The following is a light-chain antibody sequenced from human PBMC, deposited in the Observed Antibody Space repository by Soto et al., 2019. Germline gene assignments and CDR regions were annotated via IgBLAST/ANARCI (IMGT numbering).Light chain of an antibody. J-gene: IGKJ2*01. CDR1: EFLSSSY. CDR2: AAS. CDR3: QQQGT. Sequence: EIVLTQSPGTLSLSPGERATLSCRASEFLSSSYLVWYQQKPGQAPRLLIYAASRRATGIPGRFSGSGSATEYTFTINTLEPEDFAEYYRQQQGTFGQGTKVDIK. V-gene: IGKV3-20*01.